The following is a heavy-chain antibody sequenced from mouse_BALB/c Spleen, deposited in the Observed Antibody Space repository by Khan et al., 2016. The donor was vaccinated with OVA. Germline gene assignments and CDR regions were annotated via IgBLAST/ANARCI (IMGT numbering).Heavy chain of an antibody. V-gene: IGHV2-3*01. D-gene: IGHD2-1*01. J-gene: IGHJ4*01. CDR2: IGGDGST. CDR1: GFSLTSYG. CDR3: IKQNYGTLYAMDY. Sequence: VQLQESGPALVAPSQSLSITCTVSGFSLTSYGVNWVRQPPGKGLEWLGVIGGDGSTNYHSVLISRLSISKDNSKSQVFVKLNSLQTDDTATYYWIKQNYGTLYAMDYWGQGTAVTVSS.